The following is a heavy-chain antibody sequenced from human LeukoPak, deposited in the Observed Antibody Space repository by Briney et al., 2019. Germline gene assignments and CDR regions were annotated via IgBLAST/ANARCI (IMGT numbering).Heavy chain of an antibody. CDR3: ASLVVFSDSSGWYLKPRLYFQH. J-gene: IGHJ1*01. Sequence: GGSLRLSCAASGFTFSSYAMSWVRQAPGKGLEWVSAISGSGGSTYYADSVKGRFTISRDNSKNTLYLQMNSLRAEDTAVYYCASLVVFSDSSGWYLKPRLYFQHWGQGTLVTVSS. V-gene: IGHV3-23*01. CDR2: ISGSGGST. CDR1: GFTFSSYA. D-gene: IGHD6-19*01.